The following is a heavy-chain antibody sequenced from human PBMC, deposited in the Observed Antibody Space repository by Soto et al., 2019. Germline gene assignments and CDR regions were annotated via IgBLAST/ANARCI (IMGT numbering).Heavy chain of an antibody. Sequence: ASVKVSCKASGYTFTGYYLHWVRQAPGQVLEGMGWINPNSGGTNYAQKFQVRVTMTRDTSIITAYMDLSMLRSDDTAVYYCARAGITGTNCYCYGMEVGGQGTRVTVSS. D-gene: IGHD1-7*01. CDR1: GYTFTGYY. CDR2: INPNSGGT. J-gene: IGHJ6*02. V-gene: IGHV1-2*02. CDR3: ARAGITGTNCYCYGMEV.